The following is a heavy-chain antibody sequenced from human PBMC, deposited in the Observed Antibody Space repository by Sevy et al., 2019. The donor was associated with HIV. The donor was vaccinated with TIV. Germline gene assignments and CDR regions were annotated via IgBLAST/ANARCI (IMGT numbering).Heavy chain of an antibody. CDR2: IGSERYGETT. J-gene: IGHJ4*02. CDR1: GFTFGDYA. CDR3: TRWASRLYGDHLNRY. V-gene: IGHV3-49*03. Sequence: GGSLRLSCTASGFTFGDYAMSWFRQAPGRGLEWVGFIGSERYGETTEYAASVKGGFSVSRDDHKRIVYLQMNSLKTEDTAVYYSTRWASRLYGDHLNRYWGQGTLVTVSS. D-gene: IGHD2-21*02.